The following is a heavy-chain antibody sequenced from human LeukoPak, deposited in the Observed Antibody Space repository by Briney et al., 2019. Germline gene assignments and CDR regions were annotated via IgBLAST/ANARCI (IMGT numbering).Heavy chain of an antibody. CDR1: GYTFTSYA. V-gene: IGHV7-4-1*02. CDR2: INTNTGNP. D-gene: IGHD6-13*01. J-gene: IGHJ4*02. Sequence: ASVKVSCKASGYTFTSYAMNWVRQAPGQGLEWMGWINTNTGNPAYAQGFTGRFVFSLDTSVSTAYLQISSLKAEDTAVYYCARVNGLGIAAELSYFDYWGQGTLVTVSS. CDR3: ARVNGLGIAAELSYFDY.